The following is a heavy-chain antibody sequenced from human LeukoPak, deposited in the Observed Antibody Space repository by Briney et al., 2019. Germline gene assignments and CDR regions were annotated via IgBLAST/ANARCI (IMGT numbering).Heavy chain of an antibody. CDR3: ARETQNGGYYYYYMDV. Sequence: SETLSLTCTVSGGSISSSSYYWGWIRQPPGKGLEWIGSIYYSGSTYYNPSLKSRVTISVDTSKNQFSLTLSSVTAADTAVYYCARETQNGGYYYYYMDVWGKGTTVTVSS. CDR1: GGSISSSSYY. V-gene: IGHV4-39*07. CDR2: IYYSGST. D-gene: IGHD3-10*01. J-gene: IGHJ6*03.